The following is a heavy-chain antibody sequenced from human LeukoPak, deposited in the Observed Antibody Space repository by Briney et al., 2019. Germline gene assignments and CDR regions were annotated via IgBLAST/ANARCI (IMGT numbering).Heavy chain of an antibody. D-gene: IGHD6-13*01. J-gene: IGHJ4*02. V-gene: IGHV3-33*01. CDR3: ARDAQSAWYDY. CDR2: IWHDGSNK. Sequence: GGFLRVCCAAARFSFRNSGMHLVRQAPGKVLDWVAVIWHDGSNKFYADSVRGRFIISRDNSKNTTYLQMNSLRAEDTALYYCARDAQSAWYDYWGQGTLVTVSS. CDR1: RFSFRNSG.